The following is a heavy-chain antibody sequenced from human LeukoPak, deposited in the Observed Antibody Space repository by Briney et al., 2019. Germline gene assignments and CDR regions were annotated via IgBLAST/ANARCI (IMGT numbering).Heavy chain of an antibody. D-gene: IGHD3-9*01. CDR3: ARDYYDILTGDPYGMDV. J-gene: IGHJ6*04. CDR1: GGSISSYY. CDR2: INYSGST. V-gene: IGHV4-59*01. Sequence: SETLSLTCTVSGGSISSYYWSWVRQPPGKGLEWIGYINYSGSTNYNPSLTSRVTISVDTSKNQFSLKLSSVTAADTAVYYCARDYYDILTGDPYGMDVWGKGTTVTVSS.